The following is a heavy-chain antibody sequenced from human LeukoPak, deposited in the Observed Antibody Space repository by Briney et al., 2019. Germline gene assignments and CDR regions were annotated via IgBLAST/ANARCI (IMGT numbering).Heavy chain of an antibody. Sequence: PGGSLRLSCAASGFTFSSYNLNWVRQAPGKGLEWVSYISSSSGTMYYADSVKGRFTISRDNAKNSLYLQMNSLRAEDTAVYYCARDFPQPLNWNPPNPFDPWGQGTLVTVSS. D-gene: IGHD1-1*01. J-gene: IGHJ5*02. CDR3: ARDFPQPLNWNPPNPFDP. V-gene: IGHV3-48*04. CDR2: ISSSSGTM. CDR1: GFTFSSYN.